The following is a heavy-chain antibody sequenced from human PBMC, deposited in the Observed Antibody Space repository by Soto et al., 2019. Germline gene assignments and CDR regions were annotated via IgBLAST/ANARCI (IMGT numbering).Heavy chain of an antibody. CDR3: AHDSSGWYYFDY. J-gene: IGHJ4*02. CDR1: GYTFTSYG. Sequence: ASVKVSCKASGYTFTSYGISWVLQAPGQGLEWMGWISAYNGNTNYARKLQGRVTMTTDTSTSTAYMELRSLRSDDTAVYYCAHDSSGWYYFDYWGQGTLVTVSS. D-gene: IGHD6-19*01. CDR2: ISAYNGNT. V-gene: IGHV1-18*04.